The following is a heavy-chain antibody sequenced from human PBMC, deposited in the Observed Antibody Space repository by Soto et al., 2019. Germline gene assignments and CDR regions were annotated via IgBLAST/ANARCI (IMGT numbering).Heavy chain of an antibody. Sequence: QLQLQESGSGLVKPSQTLSLTCAVSGGSISSGGYSWIWIRQPPGKGLEWIGYIYHSGSTSYKPSLKSRVTISVDRSKNEFYLKLSSVTAADTAVYYCARGQVVAAQHWGQGTLVTVSS. CDR3: ARGQVVAAQH. D-gene: IGHD2-15*01. CDR2: IYHSGST. CDR1: GGSISSGGYS. J-gene: IGHJ4*02. V-gene: IGHV4-30-2*01.